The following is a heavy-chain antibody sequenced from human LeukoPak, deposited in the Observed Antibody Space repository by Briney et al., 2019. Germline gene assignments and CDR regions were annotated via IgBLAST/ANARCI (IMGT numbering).Heavy chain of an antibody. V-gene: IGHV1-2*02. Sequence: GASVKVSCKASGYTFTGYYMHWVRQAPGQGLGWMGWINPNSGGTNYAQKFQGRVTTTRDTSISTAYMELSRLRSDDTAVYYCATLKTECSYDETWGQGTLVTVSS. D-gene: IGHD5-18*01. CDR3: ATLKTECSYDET. J-gene: IGHJ5*02. CDR2: INPNSGGT. CDR1: GYTFTGYY.